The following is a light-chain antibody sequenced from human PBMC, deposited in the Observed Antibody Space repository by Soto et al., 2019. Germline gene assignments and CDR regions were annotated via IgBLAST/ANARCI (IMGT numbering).Light chain of an antibody. CDR2: AAS. CDR3: QQYGSSPYT. CDR1: QSVSSN. Sequence: EIVMTQSPATLSVSPGEGATLSCRASQSVSSNLAWYQQKPGQAPRLLIYAASGRATGIPDRFSGSGSGTDFTLTISRLEPEDFAVYYCQQYGSSPYTFGQGTKVDIK. V-gene: IGKV3-20*01. J-gene: IGKJ2*01.